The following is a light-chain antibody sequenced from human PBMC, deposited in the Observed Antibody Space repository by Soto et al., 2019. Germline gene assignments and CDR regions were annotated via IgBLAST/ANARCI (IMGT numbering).Light chain of an antibody. CDR1: QSIDNY. CDR2: AAT. Sequence: DIQMTQSPSSLSASVGDRVTITCRASQSIDNYLNWFQQKPGNPPKLMIYAATILQSGVPSRFSGRGSGTDFTLTISSLQPEDFATYCCQQTYNSPETFGQGTKVEI. J-gene: IGKJ1*01. CDR3: QQTYNSPET. V-gene: IGKV1-39*01.